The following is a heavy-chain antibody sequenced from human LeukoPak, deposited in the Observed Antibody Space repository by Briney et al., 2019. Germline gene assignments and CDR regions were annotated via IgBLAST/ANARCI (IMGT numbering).Heavy chain of an antibody. D-gene: IGHD2-2*01. V-gene: IGHV1-69*13. Sequence: ASVKVSCKASGGTFSIYAISWVRQAPGQGLEWMGGIIPIFGTANYAQKFQGRVTIIADESTSTAYMELSSLRSEDTAVYYCARSVGYCSSTTCWYYFDYWGQGTLVTVSS. CDR2: IIPIFGTA. J-gene: IGHJ4*02. CDR1: GGTFSIYA. CDR3: ARSVGYCSSTTCWYYFDY.